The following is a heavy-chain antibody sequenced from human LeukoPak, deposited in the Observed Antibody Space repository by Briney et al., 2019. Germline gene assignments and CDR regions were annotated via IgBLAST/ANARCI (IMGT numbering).Heavy chain of an antibody. CDR1: GFTVSSNY. D-gene: IGHD1-1*01. Sequence: GGSLRLSCAASGFTVSSNYMSWVRQAPGKGLEWVSVIYSGGSTYYADSVKGRFTISRDNSKNTLYLQMNSLRAEDTAVYYCARDSWNEQNDYWGQGTLVTVSS. J-gene: IGHJ4*02. V-gene: IGHV3-53*01. CDR2: IYSGGST. CDR3: ARDSWNEQNDY.